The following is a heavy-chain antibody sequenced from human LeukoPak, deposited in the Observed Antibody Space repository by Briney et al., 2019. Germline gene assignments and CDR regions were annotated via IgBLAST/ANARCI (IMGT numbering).Heavy chain of an antibody. CDR2: IYTSGST. CDR1: GGSISSYY. CDR3: ARESTVAGTARYLDY. D-gene: IGHD6-13*01. J-gene: IGHJ4*02. V-gene: IGHV4-4*07. Sequence: SETLSLTCTVSGGSISSYYWSWIRQPAGKGLDWIGRIYTSGSTNYSPSLKSRVTMSVDTSKNEFSLKLNSVTAADTAVYYCARESTVAGTARYLDYWGQGTLVTVSS.